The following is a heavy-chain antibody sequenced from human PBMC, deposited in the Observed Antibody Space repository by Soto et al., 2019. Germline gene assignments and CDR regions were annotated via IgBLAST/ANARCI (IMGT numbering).Heavy chain of an antibody. CDR2: MNPNSGNT. CDR1: GYTFTSYD. Sequence: QVQLVQSGAEVKKPGASVKVSCKASGYTFTSYDINWVRQATGQGLEWMGWMNPNSGNTGYAQKFQGRVTMTRNTSISTAYMELSSLRSEDTAVYYCARYVRYSYGYYHDAFDIWGQGTMVTVSS. CDR3: ARYVRYSYGYYHDAFDI. V-gene: IGHV1-8*01. J-gene: IGHJ3*02. D-gene: IGHD5-18*01.